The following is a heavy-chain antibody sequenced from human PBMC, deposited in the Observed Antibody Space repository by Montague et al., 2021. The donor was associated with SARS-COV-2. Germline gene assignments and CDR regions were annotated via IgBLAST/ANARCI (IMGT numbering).Heavy chain of an antibody. CDR3: ARHERQWLRLYPYYFDY. V-gene: IGHV6-1*01. J-gene: IGHJ4*02. CDR2: TYFRSNWNY. Sequence: CAISGDSVSSNSAAWSWIGQSPSRGLEWLARTYFRSNWNYDYAASVAGRVTVNPDTSKNQFSLKLSSVTAADTAVYYCARHERQWLRLYPYYFDYWGQGTLVTVSS. D-gene: IGHD5-12*01. CDR1: GDSVSSNSAA.